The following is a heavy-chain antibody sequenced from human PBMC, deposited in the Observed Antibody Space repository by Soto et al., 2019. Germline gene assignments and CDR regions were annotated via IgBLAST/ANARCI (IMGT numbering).Heavy chain of an antibody. J-gene: IGHJ6*02. CDR2: INPNSGGT. V-gene: IGHV1-2*04. D-gene: IGHD2-15*01. CDR1: GYTFTGYY. CDR3: ARDGGYCSGGSCYSEWYYYGMDV. Sequence: ASVKVSCKASGYTFTGYYMHWVRQAPGQGLEWMGWINPNSGGTNYAQKFQGWVTMTRDTSISTAYMELSRLRSDDTAVYYCARDGGYCSGGSCYSEWYYYGMDVWGQ.